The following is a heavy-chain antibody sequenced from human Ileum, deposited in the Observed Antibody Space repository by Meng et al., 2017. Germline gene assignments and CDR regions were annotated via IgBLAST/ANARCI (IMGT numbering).Heavy chain of an antibody. J-gene: IGHJ4*02. CDR3: ARDRRDSSGWFYFDY. D-gene: IGHD6-19*01. CDR1: GGSVSSA. V-gene: IGHV4-59*02. CDR2: IYYSGNT. Sequence: QVRRQESGPGVVTPSEPLPLPLPVAGGSVSSALSWIRQPPGKELEWIGHIYYSGNTNYNPSLKSRVTISVDTSKNQFSLKLSSVTAADTAVYFCARDRRDSSGWFYFDYWAQGTLVTVSS.